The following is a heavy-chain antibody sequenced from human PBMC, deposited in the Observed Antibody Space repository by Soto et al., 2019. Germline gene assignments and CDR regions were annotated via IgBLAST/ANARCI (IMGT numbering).Heavy chain of an antibody. J-gene: IGHJ6*02. Sequence: LCGGSISSSNWWSWVRQPPGKGLEWIGEIFHNGNTYSNPSLTGRVTMSVDKSKNQFSLNLNSVTAADTAVYYCASRTYAMDVWGQGTTVTVSS. V-gene: IGHV4-4*02. CDR2: IFHNGNT. CDR3: ASRTYAMDV. CDR1: GGSISSSNW.